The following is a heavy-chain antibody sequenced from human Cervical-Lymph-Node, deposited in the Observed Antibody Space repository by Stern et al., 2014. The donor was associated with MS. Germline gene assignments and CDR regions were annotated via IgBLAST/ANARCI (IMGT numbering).Heavy chain of an antibody. J-gene: IGHJ4*02. CDR1: GGTFSRNT. CDR3: TTWTTSVSY. Sequence: VQLVESGAEVKKPGSSVKVSCKASGGTFSRNTISWVRQAPGQGLEWMGGIIPRFGTADYAQKFQDRVTVTADTSTSTAYMEMSSLRSEDTAVYYCTTWTTSVSYWGQGTLVTVSS. V-gene: IGHV1-69*06. D-gene: IGHD1-26*01. CDR2: IIPRFGTA.